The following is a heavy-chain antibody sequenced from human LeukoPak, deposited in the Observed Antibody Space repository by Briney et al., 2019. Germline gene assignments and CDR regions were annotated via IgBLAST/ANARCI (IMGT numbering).Heavy chain of an antibody. V-gene: IGHV2-5*01. CDR2: IYWNDDK. J-gene: IGHJ4*02. D-gene: IGHD3-22*01. CDR3: ARLVDYYDSGGYYADY. CDR1: GFSLTTSEVG. Sequence: SGPTLVKPTQALTLTCTLSGFSLTTSEVGVGWIRQPPGKALGWLALIYWNDDKRYSPSLKSRLTITKDTSKNQVVLTMTNMDPVDTATYYCARLVDYYDSGGYYADYWGQGTLVTVAS.